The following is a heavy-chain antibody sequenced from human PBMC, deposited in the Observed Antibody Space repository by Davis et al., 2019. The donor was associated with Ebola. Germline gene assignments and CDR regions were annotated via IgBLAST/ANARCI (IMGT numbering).Heavy chain of an antibody. CDR1: GYSFTDYW. CDR3: AAGDY. J-gene: IGHJ4*02. D-gene: IGHD3-10*01. Sequence: WGSLRLSCKGSGYSFTDYWIGWVRQMSGKGLEWMGIVYPDDSETRYSPSFQGQVTISADKSISTAYLQWSSLKASDTAMYYCAAGDYWGQGTLVTVSS. CDR2: VYPDDSET. V-gene: IGHV5-51*01.